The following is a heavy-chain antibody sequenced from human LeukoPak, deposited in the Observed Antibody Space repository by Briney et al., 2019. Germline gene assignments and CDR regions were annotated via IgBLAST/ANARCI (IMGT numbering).Heavy chain of an antibody. V-gene: IGHV1-18*01. Sequence: ASVKVSCKASGYTFTSYGISWVRQAPGQGLEWMGWISAYSGNTNYAQKLQGRVTMTTDTSTSTAYMELRSLRSDDTAVYYCARDRAYYYDSSGYYPLWGQGTLVTVSS. CDR2: ISAYSGNT. J-gene: IGHJ4*02. CDR1: GYTFTSYG. CDR3: ARDRAYYYDSSGYYPL. D-gene: IGHD3-22*01.